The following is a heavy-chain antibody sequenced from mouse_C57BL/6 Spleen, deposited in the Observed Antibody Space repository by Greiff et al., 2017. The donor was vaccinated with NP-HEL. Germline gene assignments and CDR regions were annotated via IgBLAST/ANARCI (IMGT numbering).Heavy chain of an antibody. Sequence: QVQLKQSGPELVKPGASVKISCKASGYAFSSSWMNWVKQRPGKGLEWIGRIYPGDGDTNYNGKFKGKATLTADKSSSTAYMQLSSLTSEDSAVYFCARWGYYAPWYFDVWGTGTTVTVSS. CDR3: ARWGYYAPWYFDV. V-gene: IGHV1-82*01. D-gene: IGHD1-1*02. CDR2: IYPGDGDT. CDR1: GYAFSSSW. J-gene: IGHJ1*03.